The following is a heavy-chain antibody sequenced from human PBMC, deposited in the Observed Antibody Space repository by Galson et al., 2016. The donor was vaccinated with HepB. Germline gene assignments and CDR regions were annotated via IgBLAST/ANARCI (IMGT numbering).Heavy chain of an antibody. Sequence: QSGAEVKKPGESLKISCTVSGYAFTSYWIGWVRQMPGKGLEWMGIIYPGDSRATYSPSFQGQVTISADKSLTTAYLQWSSLKSADTAIYYCARHFSPMTTNVPAIDDWGQGTLGTVSS. CDR3: ARHFSPMTTNVPAIDD. CDR1: GYAFTSYW. D-gene: IGHD5-24*01. J-gene: IGHJ4*02. CDR2: IYPGDSRA. V-gene: IGHV5-51*01.